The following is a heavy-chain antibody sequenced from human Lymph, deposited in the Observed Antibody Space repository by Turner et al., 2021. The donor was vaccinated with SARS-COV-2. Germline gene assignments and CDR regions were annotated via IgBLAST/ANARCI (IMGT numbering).Heavy chain of an antibody. V-gene: IGHV3-21*01. J-gene: IGHJ4*02. CDR3: ARDIPTTADYFDY. CDR1: GFTFSTYS. Sequence: EVQLLASGGGLVQPGGSLSLSCAASGFTFSTYSMNWVRQAPGKGLEWISSISSSSSYIYYADSVKGRFTISRDDAKNSLYLQMNSLSAEDTAVYYCARDIPTTADYFDYWGQGTLVTVSS. CDR2: ISSSSSYI. D-gene: IGHD4-17*01.